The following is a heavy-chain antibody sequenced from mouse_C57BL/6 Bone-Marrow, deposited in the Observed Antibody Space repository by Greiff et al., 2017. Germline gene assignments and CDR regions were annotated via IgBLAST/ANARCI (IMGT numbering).Heavy chain of an antibody. V-gene: IGHV5-6*02. CDR1: GFTFSSYG. CDR3: ARRGYDYDVPWFAY. D-gene: IGHD2-4*01. J-gene: IGHJ3*01. CDR2: ISSGGSYT. Sequence: EVNVVESGGDLVKPGGSLKLSCAASGFTFSSYGMSWVRQTPDKRLEWVATISSGGSYTYYPDSVKGRFTISRDNAKNTLYLQMSSLKSEDTAMYYCARRGYDYDVPWFAYWGQGTLVTVSA.